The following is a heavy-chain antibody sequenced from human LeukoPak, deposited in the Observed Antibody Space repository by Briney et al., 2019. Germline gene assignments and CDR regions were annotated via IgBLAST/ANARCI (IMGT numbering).Heavy chain of an antibody. CDR3: ARRDVVVPAAIDY. J-gene: IGHJ4*02. D-gene: IGHD2-2*01. Sequence: SETLSLTCTVSGGSITTYYWSWIRQPPGKGLEWIGFIFYSGSTNYNPSLKSRVTISLNTSKTQFSLKLSSVTAADTAVYYCARRDVVVPAAIDYWGQGTLVTVSS. CDR2: IFYSGST. V-gene: IGHV4-59*08. CDR1: GGSITTYY.